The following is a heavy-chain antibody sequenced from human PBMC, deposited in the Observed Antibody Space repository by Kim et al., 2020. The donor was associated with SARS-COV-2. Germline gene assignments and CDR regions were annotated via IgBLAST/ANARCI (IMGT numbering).Heavy chain of an antibody. Sequence: IGYADSVNGRFTISRDNAKNAQYLQMNSLRAEETALYYCAQWDYWRGSDYWGQGTLVTVSS. V-gene: IGHV3-9*01. CDR3: AQWDYWRGSDY. J-gene: IGHJ4*02. CDR2: I. D-gene: IGHD3-3*01.